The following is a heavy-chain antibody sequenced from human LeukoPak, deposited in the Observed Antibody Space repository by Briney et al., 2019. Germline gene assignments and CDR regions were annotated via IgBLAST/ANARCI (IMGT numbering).Heavy chain of an antibody. CDR3: AKDWNYYGSGTYFDSWGY. CDR1: GFTFSSYW. CDR2: IKQDGSEK. J-gene: IGHJ4*02. Sequence: GGSLRLSCAASGFTFSSYWMSWVRQAPGKGLEWVANIKQDGSEKYYVDSVKGRFTISRDNAKNSLYLQMNSLRPDDAAVYYCAKDWNYYGSGTYFDSWGYWGQGTLVTVSP. V-gene: IGHV3-7*01. D-gene: IGHD3-10*01.